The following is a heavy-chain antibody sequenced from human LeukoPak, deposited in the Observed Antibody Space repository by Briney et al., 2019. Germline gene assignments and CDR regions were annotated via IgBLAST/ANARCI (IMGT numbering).Heavy chain of an antibody. V-gene: IGHV1-18*01. CDR1: GYTFISHG. CDR3: ARTPYQPLDAFDI. J-gene: IGHJ3*02. Sequence: ASAKVSRKPSGYTFISHGISWVRPAPGQGLERMGWISSYNGNTNYAQKPQGTVTLTTDTFTRPAYIEPRSRGPDDTALDSPARTPYQPLDAFDIWGGGTMVSVSS. CDR2: ISSYNGNT. D-gene: IGHD2-2*01.